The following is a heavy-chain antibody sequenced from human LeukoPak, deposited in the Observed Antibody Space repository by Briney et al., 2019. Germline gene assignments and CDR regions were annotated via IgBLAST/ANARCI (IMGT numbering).Heavy chain of an antibody. CDR1: GFTFNNYN. CDR3: ARDPCSGNYGNYYYYYMDV. Sequence: GGSLRLSCATSGFTFNNYNMNWVRQAPGRALEWVSSITSSGTYIFYADSVKGRFTISRDNAKNSLYLQMNSLGPEDTAVYYCARDPCSGNYGNYYYYYMDVWGKGTTVTISS. CDR2: ITSSGTYI. D-gene: IGHD3-22*01. V-gene: IGHV3-21*01. J-gene: IGHJ6*03.